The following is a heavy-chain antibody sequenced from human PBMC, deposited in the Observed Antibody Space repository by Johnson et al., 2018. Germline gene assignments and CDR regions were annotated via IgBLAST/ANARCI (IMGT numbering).Heavy chain of an antibody. J-gene: IGHJ6*03. V-gene: IGHV4-59*11. CDR2: VFYSGDT. D-gene: IGHD3-10*01. CDR1: GGSISRHS. Sequence: QVQLQESGPGLVKSLETLSLICTISGGSISRHSWSWIRQSPGKGLEWIGNVFYSGDTNYNPSLKTRVTISADTPKNQFSLKLRSVTAADTAMYYCARGLRGIMGGFYYYYMDVWGKGTTVTVSS. CDR3: ARGLRGIMGGFYYYYMDV.